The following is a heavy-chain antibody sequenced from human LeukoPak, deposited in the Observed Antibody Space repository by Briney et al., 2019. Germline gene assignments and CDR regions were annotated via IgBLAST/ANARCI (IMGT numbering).Heavy chain of an antibody. CDR1: GGSISSSSYY. D-gene: IGHD1-26*01. CDR3: ASLRERSYYARGFDY. CDR2: IYYSGGT. J-gene: IGHJ4*02. V-gene: IGHV4-39*01. Sequence: PSETLSLTCTVSGGSISSSSYYWGWIRQPPGKGLEWIGSIYYSGGTYYNPSLKSRITISVDTSKNQFSLKLSSVTAADTAVYYCASLRERSYYARGFDYWGQGTLVTVSS.